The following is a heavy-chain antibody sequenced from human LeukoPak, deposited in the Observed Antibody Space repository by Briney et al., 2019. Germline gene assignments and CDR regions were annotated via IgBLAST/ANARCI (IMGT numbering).Heavy chain of an antibody. Sequence: ASVKVSCKASGYTFTSYYMHWVRQAPGQGLEWMGIINPGGASTTYAQKFQGRVTMTRDTSTSTVYMDLSSLRSEDTAVYFCARGRCGGGTCFDYWGQRTLVTVSS. CDR3: ARGRCGGGTCFDY. CDR1: GYTFTSYY. CDR2: INPGGAST. J-gene: IGHJ4*02. V-gene: IGHV1-46*01. D-gene: IGHD2-15*01.